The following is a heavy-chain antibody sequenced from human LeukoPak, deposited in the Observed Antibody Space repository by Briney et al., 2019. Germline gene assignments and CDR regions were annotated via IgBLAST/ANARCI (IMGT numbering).Heavy chain of an antibody. J-gene: IGHJ4*02. Sequence: GEPLKISCKGSGFIFTGYWIVWVRQMPGKGLEWMGIIYPADSETTYSPSFQGQITISADRSSTTAHLQWSSLKASDTAIYYCARATCVNGICYTLYWGQGSLVTVSS. V-gene: IGHV5-51*03. CDR3: ARATCVNGICYTLY. CDR2: IYPADSET. D-gene: IGHD2-8*01. CDR1: GFIFTGYW.